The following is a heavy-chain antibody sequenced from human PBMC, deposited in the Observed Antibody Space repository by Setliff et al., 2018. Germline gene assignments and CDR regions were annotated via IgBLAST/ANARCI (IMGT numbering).Heavy chain of an antibody. CDR1: GYTFTGYY. Sequence: ASVKVSCKDSGYTFTGYYMHWVRQAPGQGLEWMGWINPNSGGTNYAQKFQGWVTMTRDTSISTAYMELSRLRSDDTAAYYFARDRDSSGYPYYFDYWGQGTLVTVSS. V-gene: IGHV1-2*04. CDR2: INPNSGGT. D-gene: IGHD3-22*01. J-gene: IGHJ4*02. CDR3: ARDRDSSGYPYYFDY.